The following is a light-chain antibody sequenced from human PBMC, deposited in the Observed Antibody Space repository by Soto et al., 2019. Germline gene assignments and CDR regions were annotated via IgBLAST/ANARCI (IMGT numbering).Light chain of an antibody. CDR3: SSYTTSNPRQIV. CDR1: NSDLGGYNY. J-gene: IGLJ1*01. CDR2: DVS. V-gene: IGLV2-14*03. Sequence: QLVLTHAGSRSGFPGQWLTISRTRTNSDLGGYNYVSWYQHHPGKAPKLLIYDVSNRPSGISNRFSGSKSDNTASLTISGLQPEDEADYYCSSYTTSNPRQIVFGTGTKVTVL.